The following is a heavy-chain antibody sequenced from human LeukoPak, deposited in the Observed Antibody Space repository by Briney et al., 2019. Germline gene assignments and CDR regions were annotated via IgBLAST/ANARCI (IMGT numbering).Heavy chain of an antibody. D-gene: IGHD2-15*01. CDR3: ARRPYCSGGSCYFSPYFDY. CDR2: IYYSGST. J-gene: IGHJ4*02. CDR1: GGSISSSSYY. V-gene: IGHV4-39*01. Sequence: SETLSLTCTVSGGSISSSSYYWGWIRQPPGTGLEWIGSIYYSGSTYYNPSLKSRVTISVDTSKNQFSLKLSSVTAADTAVYYCARRPYCSGGSCYFSPYFDYWGQGTLVTVSS.